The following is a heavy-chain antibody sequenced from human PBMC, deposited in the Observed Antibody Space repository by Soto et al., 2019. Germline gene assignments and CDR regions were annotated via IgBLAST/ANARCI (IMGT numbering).Heavy chain of an antibody. Sequence: MRLACASSGFSFSSYGIHRGRQAPDKGLEWVAVISYDGSNKYYADSVKGRFTISRDNSKNTLYLQMNSLRAEDTAVYYFAKDSARLYSSGWDYGMDVWGQGTTVTVSS. V-gene: IGHV3-30*18. CDR2: ISYDGSNK. CDR1: GFSFSSYG. D-gene: IGHD6-19*01. CDR3: AKDSARLYSSGWDYGMDV. J-gene: IGHJ6*02.